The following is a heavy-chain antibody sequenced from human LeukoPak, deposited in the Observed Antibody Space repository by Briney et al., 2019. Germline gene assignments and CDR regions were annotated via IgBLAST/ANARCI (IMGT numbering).Heavy chain of an antibody. D-gene: IGHD1-26*01. CDR2: INPNSGGT. V-gene: IGHV1-2*02. CDR1: GYTFISYG. J-gene: IGHJ3*02. CDR3: ARDYGVGARPSDSFDI. Sequence: ASVKVSCKASGYTFISYGISWVRQAPGQGLEWLGWINPNSGGTNYADKFQGSVTMTRDTSITTTYMELRGLRSDDTAVYYCARDYGVGARPSDSFDIWGQGTMVTVSS.